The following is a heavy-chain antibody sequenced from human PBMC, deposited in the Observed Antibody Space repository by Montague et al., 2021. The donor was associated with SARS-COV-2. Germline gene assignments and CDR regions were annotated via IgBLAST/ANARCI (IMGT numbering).Heavy chain of an antibody. CDR3: VREKYYFDDSGSK. CDR1: GVSISSGSYY. V-gene: IGHV4-61*01. CDR2: VYHTGST. Sequence: ETVSLTCSVSGVSISSGSYYWSWVRRPPGKGLEWIGYVYHTGSTNYNPSVKGRVTLSIDTSKNQFSLNLTSVTAAETAVYYCVREKYYFDDSGSKWGQGTLVTV. J-gene: IGHJ4*02. D-gene: IGHD3-22*01.